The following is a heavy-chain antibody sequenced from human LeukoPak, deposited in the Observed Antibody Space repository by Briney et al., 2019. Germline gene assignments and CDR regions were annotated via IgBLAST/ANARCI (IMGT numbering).Heavy chain of an antibody. J-gene: IGHJ3*02. D-gene: IGHD3-10*01. CDR1: GFTFSSYS. CDR3: ARGQGSGSYYKGDAFDI. CDR2: ISSSSSYI. V-gene: IGHV3-21*01. Sequence: PGGSLRLSCAASGFTFSSYSMNWVRQAPGKGLEWVSSISSSSSYIYYADSVKGRFTISRDNAKNSLYLQVNSLRAEDTAVYYCARGQGSGSYYKGDAFDIWGQGTMVTVSS.